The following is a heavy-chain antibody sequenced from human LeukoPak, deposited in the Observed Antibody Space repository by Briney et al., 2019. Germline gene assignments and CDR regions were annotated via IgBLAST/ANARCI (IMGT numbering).Heavy chain of an antibody. D-gene: IGHD3-10*01. CDR1: GFTFSSYW. V-gene: IGHV3-74*01. CDR3: ARDVLWFGDD. Sequence: GGSLRLSCAASGFTFSSYWMHWVRQAPGKGLVWVSCINSDGSSTIYADSVKGRFTISRDNAKDTLYLQMNSLRAEDTAVYYCARDVLWFGDDRGQGTLVTVSS. J-gene: IGHJ4*02. CDR2: INSDGSST.